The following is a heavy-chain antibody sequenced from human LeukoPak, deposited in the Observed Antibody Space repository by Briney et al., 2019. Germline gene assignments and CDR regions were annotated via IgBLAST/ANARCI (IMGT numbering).Heavy chain of an antibody. CDR1: GFTVSGHY. V-gene: IGHV3-66*02. CDR2: IHSGGTA. CDR3: ARGGLGGEALEV. D-gene: IGHD3-10*01. Sequence: QPGGSLRLSCAGSGFTVSGHYMSWVRQAPGKGLEWVSVIHSGGTAYYADSVKGRFTISRDNSKNTLFLQLNSLRPEDTALYYCARGGLGGEALEVWGQGTMVTVSS. J-gene: IGHJ3*01.